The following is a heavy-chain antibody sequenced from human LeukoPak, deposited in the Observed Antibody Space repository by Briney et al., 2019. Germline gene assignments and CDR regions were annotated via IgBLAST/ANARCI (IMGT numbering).Heavy chain of an antibody. CDR2: IIPIFGTA. D-gene: IGHD6-13*01. Sequence: GASVKVSCKASGGTFSNYAISWVRQAPGQGLEWMGGIIPIFGTANYAQKFRGRVTITADKSTRTAYMELSSLRSEDTAVYFCASVIAASGTRNWYFDLWGRGTLVTVSS. V-gene: IGHV1-69*06. CDR1: GGTFSNYA. J-gene: IGHJ2*01. CDR3: ASVIAASGTRNWYFDL.